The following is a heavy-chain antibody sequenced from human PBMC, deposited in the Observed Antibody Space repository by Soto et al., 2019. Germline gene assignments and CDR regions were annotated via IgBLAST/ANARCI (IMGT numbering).Heavy chain of an antibody. D-gene: IGHD3-10*01. CDR3: ARQGSNEYYFYGMDV. CDR1: GGTFSSYA. CDR2: IIRIFGTP. V-gene: IGHV1-69*12. J-gene: IGHJ6*02. Sequence: QVQLVQSGAEVKKPGSSVKVSCKASGGTFSSYAINWVRQAPGQGLEWMGGIIRIFGTPDYAQRFQGRVTITADESTSTAQMELSSLRSEDTAVYYWARQGSNEYYFYGMDVWGQGTTVTVSS.